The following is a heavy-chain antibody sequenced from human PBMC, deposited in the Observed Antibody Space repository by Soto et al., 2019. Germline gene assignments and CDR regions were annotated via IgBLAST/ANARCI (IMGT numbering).Heavy chain of an antibody. V-gene: IGHV4-59*08. Sequence: SETLSLTCTVSGGSISSYYWSWIRQPPGKGLEWIGYIYYSGSTNYNPSLKSRVTISVDTSKNQFSLKLSSVTAADTAVYYCARNDYDDYVTFDYWGQGTLVTVSS. CDR2: IYYSGST. CDR3: ARNDYDDYVTFDY. J-gene: IGHJ4*02. D-gene: IGHD4-17*01. CDR1: GGSISSYY.